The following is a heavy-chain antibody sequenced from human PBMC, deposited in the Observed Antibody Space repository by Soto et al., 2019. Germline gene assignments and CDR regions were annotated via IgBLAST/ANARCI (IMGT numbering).Heavy chain of an antibody. V-gene: IGHV4-34*01. CDR1: GGSFSGYY. CDR2: INHSGST. J-gene: IGHJ2*01. Sequence: SETLSLTCAVYGGSFSGYYWSWIRQPPGKGLEWIGEINHSGSTNYNPSLKSRVTISVDTSKNQFSLKLSSVTAADTAVYYCARRTVTTLNWYFDLWGRGTLVTVSS. D-gene: IGHD4-4*01. CDR3: ARRTVTTLNWYFDL.